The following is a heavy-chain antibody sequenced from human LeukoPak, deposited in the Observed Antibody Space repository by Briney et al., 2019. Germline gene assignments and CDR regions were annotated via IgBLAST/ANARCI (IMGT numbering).Heavy chain of an antibody. D-gene: IGHD3-22*01. CDR2: ISGSGGST. Sequence: GGSLRLSCAASGFTFSSYAMSWVRQAPGKGLEWVSAISGSGGSTYYADSVKGRFTISRDNSKNTLYLQMNSLRAEDTAVYYCARASFRYYYDSSGYSDYWGQGTLVTVSS. J-gene: IGHJ4*02. CDR1: GFTFSSYA. V-gene: IGHV3-23*01. CDR3: ARASFRYYYDSSGYSDY.